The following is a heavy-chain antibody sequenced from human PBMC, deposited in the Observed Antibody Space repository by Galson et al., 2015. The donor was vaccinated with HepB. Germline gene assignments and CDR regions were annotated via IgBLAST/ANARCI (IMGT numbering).Heavy chain of an antibody. CDR2: INAGNGNT. CDR3: ARRSGGKLPREVGYYFDY. D-gene: IGHD2-15*01. V-gene: IGHV1-3*01. CDR1: GYTFTSYA. Sequence: SVKVSCKASGYTFTSYAMHWVRQAPGQRLEWMGWINAGNGNTKYSQKFQGRVTITRDTSASTAYMELSSLRSEDTAVYYCARRSGGKLPREVGYYFDYWGQGTLVTVSS. J-gene: IGHJ4*02.